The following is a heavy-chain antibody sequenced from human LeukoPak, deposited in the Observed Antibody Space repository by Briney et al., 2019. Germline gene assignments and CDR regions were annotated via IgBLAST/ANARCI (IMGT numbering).Heavy chain of an antibody. CDR2: ISWNSGSI. J-gene: IGHJ4*02. CDR1: GFTFDDYA. Sequence: GRSLRLSCAASGFTFDDYAMHWVRQAPGKGLEWVSGISWNSGSIGYADSVKGRFTISRDNAKNSLYLQMNSLRVEDTAVYYCVRDRAGGLLDYWGQGTLVTVSS. CDR3: VRDRAGGLLDY. V-gene: IGHV3-9*01.